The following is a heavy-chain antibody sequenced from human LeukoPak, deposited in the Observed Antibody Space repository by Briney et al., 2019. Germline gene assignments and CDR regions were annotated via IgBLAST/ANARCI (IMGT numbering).Heavy chain of an antibody. CDR3: ARDISIPRFGARVPAEDNYGMDV. CDR2: IGRDGSST. J-gene: IGHJ6*02. Sequence: GGSLRLSCAASGFSFSSYEMNWVRQAPGKGLEWISYIGRDGSSTYYADSVKGRFTISRDNAKNSLSLQMNSLRAEDTAVYYCARDISIPRFGARVPAEDNYGMDVWGQGTTVTVSS. CDR1: GFSFSSYE. D-gene: IGHD2-2*01. V-gene: IGHV3-48*03.